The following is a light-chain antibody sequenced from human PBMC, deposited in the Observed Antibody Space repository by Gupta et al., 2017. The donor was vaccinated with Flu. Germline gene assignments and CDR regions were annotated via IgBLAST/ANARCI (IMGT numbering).Light chain of an antibody. CDR2: IEGSGAY. Sequence: QPVLTHSSSASASLGSSVRLTCTLTNGHNTDIIAWHQQRPGKAPRFLMKIEGSGAYTKGSGVPDRFSGSTSGADRYLSISNVQSEEEGDYYCETWGSDTYVFGAGTQVTVL. CDR1: NGHNTDI. CDR3: ETWGSDTYV. J-gene: IGLJ1*01. V-gene: IGLV4-60*03.